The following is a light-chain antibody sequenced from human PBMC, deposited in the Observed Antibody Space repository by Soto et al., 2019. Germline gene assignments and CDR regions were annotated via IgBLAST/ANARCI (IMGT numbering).Light chain of an antibody. J-gene: IGKJ2*01. Sequence: EIVMTQSPATLSLSPGERAALSCRASQSINSELAWYQQKPGQPPRLLIYGASTRAPGVPARFTGSESGSEFTLTISGLQSEDFAVYYCQQAHNWPLTFGQGTRLEI. V-gene: IGKV3-15*01. CDR3: QQAHNWPLT. CDR1: QSINSE. CDR2: GAS.